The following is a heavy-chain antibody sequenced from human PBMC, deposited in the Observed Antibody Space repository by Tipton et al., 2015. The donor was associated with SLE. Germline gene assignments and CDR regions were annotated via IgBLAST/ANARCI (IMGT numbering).Heavy chain of an antibody. CDR1: GGTFSTSA. D-gene: IGHD6-19*01. CDR2: VIPISGTT. J-gene: IGHJ2*01. Sequence: QVQLVQSGPEVKKPGSSVEVSCKASGGTFSTSAFSWMRQAPGQGLEWMGGVIPISGTTDYAQKFQDRVNIIADESTSTVYMELSSLTSEDTAIYYCARRAVFPYWYFDLWGRGTLVTVSS. CDR3: ARRAVFPYWYFDL. V-gene: IGHV1-69*01.